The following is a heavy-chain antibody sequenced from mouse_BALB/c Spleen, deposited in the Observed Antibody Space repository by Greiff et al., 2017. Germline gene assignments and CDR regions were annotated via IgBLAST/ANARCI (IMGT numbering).Heavy chain of an antibody. Sequence: QVQLKESGPGLVAPSQSLSITCTVSGFSLTGYGVNWVRQPPGKGLEWLGMIWGDGSTDYNSALKSRLSISKDNSKSQVFLKMNSLQTDDTARYYCARGDGYYGSSYRYYAMDYWGQGTSVTVSS. CDR3: ARGDGYYGSSYRYYAMDY. D-gene: IGHD1-1*01. V-gene: IGHV2-6-7*01. CDR2: IWGDGST. CDR1: GFSLTGYG. J-gene: IGHJ4*01.